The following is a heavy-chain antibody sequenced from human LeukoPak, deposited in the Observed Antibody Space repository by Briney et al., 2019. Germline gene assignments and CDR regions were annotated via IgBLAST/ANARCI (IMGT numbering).Heavy chain of an antibody. D-gene: IGHD5-18*01. J-gene: IGHJ4*02. CDR3: ARDGKDTAMVIDY. CDR1: GYTLTAYY. V-gene: IGHV1-46*01. CDR2: INPSGGST. Sequence: ASVEVSCKASGYTLTAYYIHWVRQAPGQGLEWMGIINPSGGSTSYAQKFQGRVTMTRDTSTSTVYMELSSLRSEDTAVYYCARDGKDTAMVIDYWGQGTLVTVSS.